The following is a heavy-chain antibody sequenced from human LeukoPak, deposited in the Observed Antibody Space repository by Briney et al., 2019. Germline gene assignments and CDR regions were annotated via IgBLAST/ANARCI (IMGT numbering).Heavy chain of an antibody. V-gene: IGHV3-23*01. J-gene: IGHJ4*02. Sequence: GGSLRLSCAASGFTFSSYAMSWVRQAPGKGLEWVSAISGSGSSTYYADSVKGRFTISRDNSKNTLYLQMNSLRAEDTAVYYCAKDFSDFWSGYPYYFDYWGQGTLVTVSS. CDR1: GFTFSSYA. CDR3: AKDFSDFWSGYPYYFDY. CDR2: ISGSGSST. D-gene: IGHD3-3*01.